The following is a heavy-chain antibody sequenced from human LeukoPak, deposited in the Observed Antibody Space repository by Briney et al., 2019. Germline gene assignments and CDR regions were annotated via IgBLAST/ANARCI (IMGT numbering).Heavy chain of an antibody. CDR2: INPSGGST. CDR1: GYTFTSYY. D-gene: IGHD6-19*01. Sequence: GASVKVSCKASGYTFTSYYMHWVRQAPGQGLEWMGIINPSGGSTSYAQKFQGRVTMTRDMSTSTVYMELSSLRSEDTAVYYCARGEGIAVAGTGDFDYWGQGTLVTVSS. V-gene: IGHV1-46*01. J-gene: IGHJ4*02. CDR3: ARGEGIAVAGTGDFDY.